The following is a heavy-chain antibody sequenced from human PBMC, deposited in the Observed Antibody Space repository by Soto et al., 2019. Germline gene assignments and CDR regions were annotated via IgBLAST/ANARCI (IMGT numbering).Heavy chain of an antibody. Sequence: QVPLVQSGAEVKKPGASVKVSCKASGYTFTSYGISWVRQAPGQGLEWMGWISAYNGNTNYAQKLQGRVTMTTDTSTSTAYMELRSRRSDDTAVYYCARGKSSSKYYYYYYYMDVWGKGTTVTVSS. CDR2: ISAYNGNT. CDR1: GYTFTSYG. CDR3: ARGKSSSKYYYYYYYMDV. D-gene: IGHD6-13*01. J-gene: IGHJ6*03. V-gene: IGHV1-18*01.